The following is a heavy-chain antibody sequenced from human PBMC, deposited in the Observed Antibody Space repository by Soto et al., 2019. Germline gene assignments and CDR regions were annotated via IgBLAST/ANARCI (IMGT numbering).Heavy chain of an antibody. CDR2: IIPILGIA. CDR3: ARDVPRATPLAVAGFDAFDI. CDR1: GGTFSSYT. V-gene: IGHV1-69*04. J-gene: IGHJ3*02. D-gene: IGHD6-19*01. Sequence: SVKVSCKASGGTFSSYTISWVRQAPGQGLEWMGRIIPILGIANYAQKFQGRVTITADKSTSTAYMELSSLRSEDTAVYYCARDVPRATPLAVAGFDAFDIWGQGTLVTVSS.